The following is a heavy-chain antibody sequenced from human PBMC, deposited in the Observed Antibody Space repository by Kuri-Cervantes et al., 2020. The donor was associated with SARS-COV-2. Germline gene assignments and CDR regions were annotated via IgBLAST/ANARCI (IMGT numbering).Heavy chain of an antibody. CDR1: GYSFTSYW. CDR3: ARSLNYDSWSGPNYFDY. J-gene: IGHJ4*02. V-gene: IGHV5-51*01. CDR2: IYPGDSDT. D-gene: IGHD3-3*01. Sequence: GESLKISCKGSGYSFTSYWIGWVRQMPGKGLEWMGIIYPGDSDTRYSPSFQGQVTISADKSISTAYLQWSSLKASDTAMYYCARSLNYDSWSGPNYFDYWGQGTLVTVSS.